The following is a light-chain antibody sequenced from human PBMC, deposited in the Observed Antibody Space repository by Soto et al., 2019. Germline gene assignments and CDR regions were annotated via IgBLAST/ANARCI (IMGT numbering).Light chain of an antibody. CDR3: CSYAGSSSVV. CDR2: EGS. J-gene: IGLJ2*01. CDR1: SSDVGSYNL. V-gene: IGLV2-23*01. Sequence: QSVLTQPASVSGSPGQSITISCTGTSSDVGSYNLVSWYQQHPGKAPKLMIYEGSKRPSGVSNRFSGSKSGNTASLTISGLQAEDEGDYYCCSYAGSSSVVFGGGTTLTVL.